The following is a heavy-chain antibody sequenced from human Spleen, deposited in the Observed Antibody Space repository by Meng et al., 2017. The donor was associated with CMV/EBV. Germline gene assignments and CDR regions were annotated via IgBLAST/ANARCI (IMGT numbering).Heavy chain of an antibody. CDR2: INPKSGVT. D-gene: IGHD2-21*01. CDR1: YTFTGYF. V-gene: IGHV1-2*02. J-gene: IGHJ5*01. Sequence: YTFTGYFLSWERQAPGQGLEWMGWINPKSGVTNFAQNFQGRVTMTRDTSITTVYMELSRLTSDDTAMYYCARDKYCGGDCYSGWFDSWGQGTLVTVSS. CDR3: ARDKYCGGDCYSGWFDS.